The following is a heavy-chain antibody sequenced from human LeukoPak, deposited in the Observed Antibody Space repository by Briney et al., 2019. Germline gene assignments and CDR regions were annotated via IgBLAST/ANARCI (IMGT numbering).Heavy chain of an antibody. D-gene: IGHD1-26*01. CDR1: GGSFSGYY. Sequence: PSETLSLTCAVYGGSFSGYYWSWIRQPPGKGLEWIGEINHSGSTNYNPSLKSRVTISVDTSKNQFSLKLSSVTAADTAVYYCARAPRGIVGVRPLTWGYSQHWGRGTLATVSS. J-gene: IGHJ1*01. CDR2: INHSGST. V-gene: IGHV4-34*01. CDR3: ARAPRGIVGVRPLTWGYSQH.